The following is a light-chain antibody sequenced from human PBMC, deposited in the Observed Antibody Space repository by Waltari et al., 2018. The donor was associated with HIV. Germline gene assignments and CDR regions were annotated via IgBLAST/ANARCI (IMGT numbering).Light chain of an antibody. J-gene: IGKJ5*01. Sequence: DIQVTQSPSSLSASVGDRVTITCRASQTINTYLNWYQQTSGKAPKLLIFAASTLQGGVPSRFNGSGSGTDFTLTVNSLQPEDFATYYCQQSYRTPQTFGQGTRLENK. CDR3: QQSYRTPQT. CDR2: AAS. CDR1: QTINTY. V-gene: IGKV1-39*01.